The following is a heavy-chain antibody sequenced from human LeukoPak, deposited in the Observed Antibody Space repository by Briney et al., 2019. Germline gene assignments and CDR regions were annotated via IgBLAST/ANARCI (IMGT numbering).Heavy chain of an antibody. Sequence: GESLKISCKGSGYSFNSYWIGWVRQMPGKGLEWMGIIYPGDSDTRYSPSFQGQVTISADKSISTAYLQWSSLKASDTAMYYCARQSSSYDILTGYSTNNWFDPWGQGTLVTVSS. J-gene: IGHJ5*02. CDR1: GYSFNSYW. V-gene: IGHV5-51*01. CDR2: IYPGDSDT. CDR3: ARQSSSYDILTGYSTNNWFDP. D-gene: IGHD3-9*01.